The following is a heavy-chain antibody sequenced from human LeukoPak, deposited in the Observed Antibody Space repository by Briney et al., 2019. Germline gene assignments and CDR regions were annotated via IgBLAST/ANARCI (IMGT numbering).Heavy chain of an antibody. V-gene: IGHV4-4*07. J-gene: IGHJ4*02. D-gene: IGHD1-26*01. Sequence: SETLSLTCTVSGGSISSYYWSWIRQPAGKGLEWIGRIYTSGSTNYNPSLKSRVTMSVDTSKNQFSLKLSSVTAADTAVYYCARGLVGGGSYYFDYWGQGTLSPSPQ. CDR3: ARGLVGGGSYYFDY. CDR1: GGSISSYY. CDR2: IYTSGST.